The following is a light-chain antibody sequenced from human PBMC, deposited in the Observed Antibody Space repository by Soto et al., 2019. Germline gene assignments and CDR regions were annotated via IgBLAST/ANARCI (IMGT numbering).Light chain of an antibody. CDR1: QDISSS. J-gene: IGKJ4*01. V-gene: IGKV1-27*01. Sequence: IQMTQSPSSLSASVGDRVTITCRASQDISSSLAWFQQKPGKVPKLLIYAASTLQSGVPSRFSGSGSGTDFTLTISSLQPDDVATYYCQRSNTAPQTFGGGTKVEIK. CDR3: QRSNTAPQT. CDR2: AAS.